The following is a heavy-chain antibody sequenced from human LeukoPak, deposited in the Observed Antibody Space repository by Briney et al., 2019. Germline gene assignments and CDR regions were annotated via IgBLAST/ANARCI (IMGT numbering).Heavy chain of an antibody. D-gene: IGHD5-24*01. Sequence: SETLSLTCAVYGGSFSGYYWSWIRQPPGKGLEWIGEINHSGSTNYNPSLKSRVTISVDTSKNQFSLKLSSVTAADAAVYYCARGVLVEMATIPFDYWGQGTLVTVSS. CDR2: INHSGST. J-gene: IGHJ4*02. V-gene: IGHV4-34*01. CDR1: GGSFSGYY. CDR3: ARGVLVEMATIPFDY.